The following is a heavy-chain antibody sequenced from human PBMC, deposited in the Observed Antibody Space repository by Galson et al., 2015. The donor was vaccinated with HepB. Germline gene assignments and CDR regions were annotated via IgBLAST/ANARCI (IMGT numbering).Heavy chain of an antibody. D-gene: IGHD5/OR15-5a*01. V-gene: IGHV4-34*01. J-gene: IGHJ4*02. CDR1: GGSFNGYY. CDR2: INVGGST. CDR3: ARGRVDTVREAVSQSAHSVLLNDLDY. Sequence: SETLSLTCAVYGGSFNGYYWTWIRQPPGKGLEWIGEINVGGSTNYAPSLRSRVTLSVDTSKNQFSLTLSSVTDADTAVYFCARGRVDTVREAVSQSAHSVLLNDLDYWGRGSLVPVSS.